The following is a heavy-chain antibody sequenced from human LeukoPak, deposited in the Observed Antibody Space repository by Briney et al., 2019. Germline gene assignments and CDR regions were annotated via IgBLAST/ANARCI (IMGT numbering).Heavy chain of an antibody. V-gene: IGHV3-66*03. CDR3: AKDLDHDYDDYGLDY. Sequence: GGSLRLSCTVSGFTVSSNSMSWVRQAPGKGLEWVSFIYSGTIHYSDSVKGRFTISRDIAKNTLYLQMNSLRAEDTALYYCAKDLDHDYDDYGLDYWGQGTLVTVSS. CDR1: GFTVSSNS. CDR2: IYSGTI. D-gene: IGHD4-17*01. J-gene: IGHJ4*02.